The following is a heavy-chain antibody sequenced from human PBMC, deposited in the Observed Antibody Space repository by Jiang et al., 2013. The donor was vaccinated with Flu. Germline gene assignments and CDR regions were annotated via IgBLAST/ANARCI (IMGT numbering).Heavy chain of an antibody. CDR1: GFSLSTSGVG. V-gene: IGHV2-5*02. J-gene: IGHJ5*02. CDR2: IYWDDDK. D-gene: IGHD1-7*01. Sequence: KPTQTLTLTCTFSGFSLSTSGVGVGWIRQPPGKALEWLALIYWDDDKRYSPSLKSRLTITKDTSKNQVVLTMTNMDPVDTATYYCARSYNWNYGPLGWFDPWGQGTLVTVSS. CDR3: ARSYNWNYGPLGWFDP.